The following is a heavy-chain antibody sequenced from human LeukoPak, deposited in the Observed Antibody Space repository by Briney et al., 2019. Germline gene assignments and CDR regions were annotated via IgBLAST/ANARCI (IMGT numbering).Heavy chain of an antibody. CDR1: GGTFSSYT. CDR2: IIPILGIA. V-gene: IGHV1-69*02. CDR3: ARARYYDFWSGYSYYYGMDV. J-gene: IGHJ6*02. D-gene: IGHD3-3*01. Sequence: SVTVSCKASGGTFSSYTISWVRQAPGQGLEWMGRIIPILGIANYAQKFQGRVTITADKSTSAAYMELSSLRSEDTAVYYCARARYYDFWSGYSYYYGMDVWGQGTTVTVSS.